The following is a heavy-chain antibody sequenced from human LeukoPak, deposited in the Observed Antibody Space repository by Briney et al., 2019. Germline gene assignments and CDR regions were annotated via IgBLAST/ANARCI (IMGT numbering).Heavy chain of an antibody. CDR1: GGSISSYY. D-gene: IGHD3-16*01. V-gene: IGHV4-59*08. CDR2: IYYSGST. J-gene: IGHJ3*02. Sequence: SETLSLTCTVSGGSISSYYWSWIRQPPGEGLEWIGYIYYSGSTNYNPSLKSRVTISVDTSKNQFSLKLSSVTAADTAVYYCARTRGGAFDIWGQGTMVTVSS. CDR3: ARTRGGAFDI.